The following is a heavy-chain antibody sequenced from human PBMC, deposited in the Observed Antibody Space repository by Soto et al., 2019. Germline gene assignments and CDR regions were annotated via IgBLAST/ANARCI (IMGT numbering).Heavy chain of an antibody. CDR1: GFTFTSSA. J-gene: IGHJ4*02. CDR3: AADAAVAGPYYSDY. V-gene: IGHV1-58*01. CDR2: VVVGSGNT. Sequence: SVKVSCKASGFTFTSSAVQWVRQARGQRLEWIGWVVVGSGNTNYAQKFQERVTITRDMSTSTAYMELSSLRSEDTAVYYCAADAAVAGPYYSDYWGQGTLVTVSS. D-gene: IGHD6-19*01.